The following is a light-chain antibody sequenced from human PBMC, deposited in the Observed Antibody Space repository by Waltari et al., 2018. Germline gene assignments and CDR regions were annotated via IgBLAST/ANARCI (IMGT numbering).Light chain of an antibody. CDR2: AAS. J-gene: IGKJ1*01. CDR3: QKYDRLPAT. Sequence: PGERATLSCRASQSIGKYLVWYQQKPGQAPRLLMYAASSRATGIPDRFSGSGSGTDFSLTISRLEPEDFAVYYCQKYDRLPATFGQGTKVEIK. CDR1: QSIGKY. V-gene: IGKV3-20*01.